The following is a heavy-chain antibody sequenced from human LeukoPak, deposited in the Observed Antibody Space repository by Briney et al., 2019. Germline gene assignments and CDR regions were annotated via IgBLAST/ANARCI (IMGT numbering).Heavy chain of an antibody. CDR1: GGSISSYY. J-gene: IGHJ4*02. Sequence: SEALSLTCTVSGGSISSYYWSWIRQPPGKGLEWIGYIYYSGSTNYNPSLKSRVTISVDTSKNQFSLKLSSVTAADTAVYYCARDASEYYFDYWGQGTLVTVSS. CDR2: IYYSGST. V-gene: IGHV4-59*01. CDR3: ARDASEYYFDY.